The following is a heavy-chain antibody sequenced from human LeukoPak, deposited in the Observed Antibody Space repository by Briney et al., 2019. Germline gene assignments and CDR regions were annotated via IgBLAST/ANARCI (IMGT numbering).Heavy chain of an antibody. D-gene: IGHD3-10*01. J-gene: IGHJ5*02. CDR1: GFTFSSYS. CDR3: ARDRMVRGENWFAP. Sequence: GGSLRLSCAASGFTFSSYSMNWVRQAPGKGLEWFSSISSSSSYIYYADSVKGLFTISRDNDKNSVSRQMNSLRAQDKAVYYCARDRMVRGENWFAPWGQGPLVTVSS. CDR2: ISSSSSYI. V-gene: IGHV3-21*01.